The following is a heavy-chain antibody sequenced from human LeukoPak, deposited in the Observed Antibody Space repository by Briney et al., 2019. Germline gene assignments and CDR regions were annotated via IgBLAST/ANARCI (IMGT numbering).Heavy chain of an antibody. CDR3: AREGGMTTAPFDI. Sequence: GGSLRLSCAASGFTFSSYSMNWVRQAPGKGLEWVSYISSSSSSIYYADSVKGRFTISRDNAKNSLFLQMNSLRAEDTAVYYCAREGGMTTAPFDIWGQGTMVTVSS. CDR2: ISSSSSSI. CDR1: GFTFSSYS. V-gene: IGHV3-48*04. J-gene: IGHJ3*02. D-gene: IGHD4-17*01.